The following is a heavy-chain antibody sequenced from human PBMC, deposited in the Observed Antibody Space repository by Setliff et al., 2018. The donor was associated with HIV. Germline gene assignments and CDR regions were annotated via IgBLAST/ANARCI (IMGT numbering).Heavy chain of an antibody. Sequence: SETLSLTCTVSGGSINRGDYHWSWLRQHPGKGLEWIGYISYSGSTYYNPSLESRVTISIDTTKSQISLKLSSVTAADTAVYYCARGAGYSYFDYSYYYMDVWGKGTTVTSP. CDR2: ISYSGST. V-gene: IGHV4-30-4*02. D-gene: IGHD5-18*01. CDR3: ARGAGYSYFDYSYYYMDV. J-gene: IGHJ6*03. CDR1: GGSINRGDYH.